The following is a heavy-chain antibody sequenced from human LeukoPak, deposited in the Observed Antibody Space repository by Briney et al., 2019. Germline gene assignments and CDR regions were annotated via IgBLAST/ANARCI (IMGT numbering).Heavy chain of an antibody. CDR1: GGTFSSYT. Sequence: ASVKVSCKASGGTFSSYTISWVRQAPGQGLEWMGGIIPIFGTANYAQKFQGRVTITTDESTSTAYMELSSLRSEDTAVYYCARGGRYYDSSGYYRFDYWGQGTLVTVSS. V-gene: IGHV1-69*05. D-gene: IGHD3-22*01. CDR2: IIPIFGTA. CDR3: ARGGRYYDSSGYYRFDY. J-gene: IGHJ4*02.